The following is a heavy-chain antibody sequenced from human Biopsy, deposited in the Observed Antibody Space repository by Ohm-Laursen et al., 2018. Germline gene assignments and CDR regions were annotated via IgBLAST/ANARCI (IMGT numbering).Heavy chain of an antibody. D-gene: IGHD2-15*01. CDR3: ARPMSRVVAYGMDV. J-gene: IGHJ6*02. CDR2: FGGSGGGT. V-gene: IGHV3-23*01. Sequence: SLRLSCAASGLRFSMYAMSWVRQAPGKGLGWVSAFGGSGGGTYYADSVKGRFTISRDDSKNTVYLQMDSLRVEDRAVYYCARPMSRVVAYGMDVWGQGTTVTVSS. CDR1: GLRFSMYA.